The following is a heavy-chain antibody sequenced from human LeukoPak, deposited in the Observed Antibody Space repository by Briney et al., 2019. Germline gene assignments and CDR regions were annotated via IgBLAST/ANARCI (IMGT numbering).Heavy chain of an antibody. D-gene: IGHD6-19*01. Sequence: ASVKVSCKASGYPLNGNGITWLRQAPGQGLEWMGWVSAYNGNTYYVQKLQGRVTMTTDTSTSTAYMELRTLRSDDTAVYYCAREVGSGWFDYWGQGTLVTVSS. V-gene: IGHV1-18*01. J-gene: IGHJ4*02. CDR3: AREVGSGWFDY. CDR2: VSAYNGNT. CDR1: GYPLNGNG.